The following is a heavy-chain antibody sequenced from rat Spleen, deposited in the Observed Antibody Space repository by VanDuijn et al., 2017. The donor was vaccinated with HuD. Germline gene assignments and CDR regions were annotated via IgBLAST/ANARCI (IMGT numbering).Heavy chain of an antibody. Sequence: EVELVESGGGLVQPGRSMKLSCAASGFIFSNYGMAWVRQAPTKGLEWVASITSSGGRTYYRDSVKGRFTISRDNAKSTLYLQMDSLRSEDTATYYCTTASGPYVMDAWGQGASVTVSS. J-gene: IGHJ4*01. CDR1: GFIFSNYG. CDR3: TTASGPYVMDA. V-gene: IGHV5-25*01. D-gene: IGHD4-1*01. CDR2: ITSSGGRT.